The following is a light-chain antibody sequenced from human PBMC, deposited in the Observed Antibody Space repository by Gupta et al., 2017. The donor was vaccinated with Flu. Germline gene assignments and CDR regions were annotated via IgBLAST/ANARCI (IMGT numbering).Light chain of an antibody. CDR3: QQRRDGLT. CDR1: QSVSNF. CDR2: DAS. Sequence: EIVLTQSPATLSLSPGERASLSCRASQSVSNFLAWYQHKPGQAPRLLIYDASNRATGIPARFSGSGSGTDFILTISSLEPEDSAVYYCQQRRDGLTFGGGTRVQIK. J-gene: IGKJ4*01. V-gene: IGKV3-11*01.